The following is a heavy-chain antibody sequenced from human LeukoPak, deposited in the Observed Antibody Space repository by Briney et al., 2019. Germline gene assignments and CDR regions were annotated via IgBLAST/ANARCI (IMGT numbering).Heavy chain of an antibody. CDR3: ARALAAVRGPPVRVDAFDI. CDR2: INPNSGGT. V-gene: IGHV1-2*02. CDR1: GGTFGHYG. J-gene: IGHJ3*02. Sequence: ASVKVSFKASGGTFGHYGINWVRQAPGQGLEWMGWINPNSGGTNYAQKFQGRVTMTRDTFISTAYMELSRLRSDDTAVYYCARALAAVRGPPVRVDAFDIWGQGTMVTVSS. D-gene: IGHD3-10*01.